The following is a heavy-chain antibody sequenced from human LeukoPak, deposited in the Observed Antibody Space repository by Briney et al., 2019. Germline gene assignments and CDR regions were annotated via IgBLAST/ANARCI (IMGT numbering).Heavy chain of an antibody. Sequence: GASVKVSCKVSGYTLTELSMHWVRQAPGKGLEWMGGFDLEVGKTIYAQKFQGRVTMTEETSTDTAYMELSSQRSEDTAVYYCATRYCSGGSCPNYYYYYINVWGKGTTVTISS. J-gene: IGHJ6*03. D-gene: IGHD2-15*01. V-gene: IGHV1-24*01. CDR3: ATRYCSGGSCPNYYYYYINV. CDR2: FDLEVGKT. CDR1: GYTLTELS.